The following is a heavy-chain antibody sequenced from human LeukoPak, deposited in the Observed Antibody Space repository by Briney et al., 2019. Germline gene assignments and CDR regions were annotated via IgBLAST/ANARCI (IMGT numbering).Heavy chain of an antibody. D-gene: IGHD6-19*01. CDR2: INHSGST. CDR3: VSLRPLGIAVAGTPNDY. V-gene: IGHV4-34*01. CDR1: GGSFSGYY. J-gene: IGHJ4*02. Sequence: SETLSLTCAVYGGSFSGYYCSWIRQPPGKGLEWIGEINHSGSTNYNPSLKSRATISVDTSTNQFSLKLSSVPAADTAVYYCVSLRPLGIAVAGTPNDYWGQGTLVTVSS.